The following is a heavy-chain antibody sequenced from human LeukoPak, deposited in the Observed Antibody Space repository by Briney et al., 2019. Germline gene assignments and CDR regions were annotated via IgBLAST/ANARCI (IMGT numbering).Heavy chain of an antibody. J-gene: IGHJ5*02. V-gene: IGHV1-2*02. CDR2: INPDGGAT. D-gene: IGHD3-22*01. Sequence: ASVKVSCKASGYTFTGYYMHWVRQAPGQGLEWMGWINPDGGATKYAQNFQGRVTMTRDTSINTAYMELSRLTSDDTAVYYCVRDRNYYDSGGYPFDPWGQGTLVTVSS. CDR3: VRDRNYYDSGGYPFDP. CDR1: GYTFTGYY.